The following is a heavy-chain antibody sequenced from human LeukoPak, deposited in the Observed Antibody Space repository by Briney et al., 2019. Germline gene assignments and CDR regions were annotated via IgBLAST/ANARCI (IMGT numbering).Heavy chain of an antibody. CDR2: FIPLFGSA. CDR1: GDTFSTNA. Sequence: SVKVSCKASGDTFSTNALSWVRLASGQGLEWMGGFIPLFGSAHYAQKLQGRITITTDESTSAAYMVLSNLRSDDTAIYYCARGGGPYESTGFFAGPFDYWGQGTLVTVSS. D-gene: IGHD3-22*01. CDR3: ARGGGPYESTGFFAGPFDY. V-gene: IGHV1-69*05. J-gene: IGHJ4*02.